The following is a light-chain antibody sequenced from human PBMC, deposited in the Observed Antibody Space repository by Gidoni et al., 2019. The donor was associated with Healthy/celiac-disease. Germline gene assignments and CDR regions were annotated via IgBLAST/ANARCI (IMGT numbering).Light chain of an antibody. CDR3: QQANSCPPLT. Sequence: IQMTQSPSSVSESVGDRVTITGRASQDISSWLAWYQQKPGKATKLLIYAASSLQSGVPSRFSGSGSGTDFTLTISSLQPEDFATYYCQQANSCPPLTFGGGTKVEIK. CDR1: QDISSW. J-gene: IGKJ4*01. V-gene: IGKV1-12*01. CDR2: AAS.